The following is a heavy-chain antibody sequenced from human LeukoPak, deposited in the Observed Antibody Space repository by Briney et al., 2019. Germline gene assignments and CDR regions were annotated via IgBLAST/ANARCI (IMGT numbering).Heavy chain of an antibody. CDR3: ARGDGYNFFDY. J-gene: IGHJ4*02. CDR2: IYSGGST. Sequence: GGSLRLSCAASGFTVSSNYMSWVRQAPGKGLEWVSVIYSGGSTYYADSVKGRFTISRDNSENTLYLQMKSMRAEDTAVYYCARGDGYNFFDYWGQGTLVTVYS. V-gene: IGHV3-53*01. CDR1: GFTVSSNY. D-gene: IGHD5-24*01.